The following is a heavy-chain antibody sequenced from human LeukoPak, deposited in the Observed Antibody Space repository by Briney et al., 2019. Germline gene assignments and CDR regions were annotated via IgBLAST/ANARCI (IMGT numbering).Heavy chain of an antibody. Sequence: ASVKVSCKASGYTFTGYYLHWVRQAPGQGLEWMGCVNPNSGDTNYAQKFQGRVTLTRDTSISTVYMELTTLTSDDTALYYCAVAPGDYWGQGTLVSVSA. CDR2: VNPNSGDT. V-gene: IGHV1-2*02. J-gene: IGHJ4*02. CDR1: GYTFTGYY. CDR3: AVAPGDY. D-gene: IGHD2-21*01.